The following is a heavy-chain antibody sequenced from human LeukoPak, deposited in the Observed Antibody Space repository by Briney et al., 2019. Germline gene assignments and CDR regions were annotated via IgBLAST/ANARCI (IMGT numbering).Heavy chain of an antibody. D-gene: IGHD4-17*01. CDR2: IYYSGTT. J-gene: IGHJ3*01. CDR3: ARQATVTTRRYAFDV. Sequence: SETLSLTCTVSGGSINSFYWSWIRQPPGKGLEWIGYIYYSGTTNYNPSLESRVTMSVDTSKNQFSLNLTSVTAADTVVYYCARQATVTTRRYAFDVWGQGTMVIVSS. CDR1: GGSINSFY. V-gene: IGHV4-59*08.